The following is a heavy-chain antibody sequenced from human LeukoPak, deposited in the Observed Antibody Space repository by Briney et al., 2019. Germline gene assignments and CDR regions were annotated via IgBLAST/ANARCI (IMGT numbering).Heavy chain of an antibody. Sequence: GGSLRLSCAASGFTFSNAWMSWVRQAPGEGLEWIGRIKSKIDNGTTDYAAPVKGRFTISRDNSKNTLYLQMNSLRAEDTAVYYCARENWGFDYWGQGTLVTVSS. D-gene: IGHD7-27*01. V-gene: IGHV3-15*01. J-gene: IGHJ4*02. CDR2: IKSKIDNGTT. CDR3: ARENWGFDY. CDR1: GFTFSNAW.